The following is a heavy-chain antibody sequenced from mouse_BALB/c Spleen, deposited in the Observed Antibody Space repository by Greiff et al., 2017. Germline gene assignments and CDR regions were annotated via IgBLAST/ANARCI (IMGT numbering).Heavy chain of an antibody. CDR2: INPYNDGT. Sequence: EVQLQQSGPELVKPGASVKMSCKASGYTFTSYVMHWVKQKPGQGLEWIGYINPYNDGTKYNEKFKGKATLTSDKSSSTAYMELSSLTSEDSAVYYCARDYGSSSVYFDYWGQGTTLTVSS. CDR3: ARDYGSSSVYFDY. J-gene: IGHJ2*01. V-gene: IGHV1-14*01. CDR1: GYTFTSYV. D-gene: IGHD1-1*01.